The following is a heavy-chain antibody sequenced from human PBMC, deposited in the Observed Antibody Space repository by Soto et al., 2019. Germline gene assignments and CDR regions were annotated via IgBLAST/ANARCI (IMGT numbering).Heavy chain of an antibody. D-gene: IGHD5-18*01. CDR3: ARRYGSCFDY. Sequence: SETLSLTCAVYGGSFIGYYWSWIRQPPGKGLEWIGEINYGGSSNYNPSLKSRVTTSVDTSKNQFSLKLSSVTAADTAVYYCARRYGSCFDYWGQGTLVPVSS. V-gene: IGHV4-34*01. CDR2: INYGGSS. CDR1: GGSFIGYY. J-gene: IGHJ4*02.